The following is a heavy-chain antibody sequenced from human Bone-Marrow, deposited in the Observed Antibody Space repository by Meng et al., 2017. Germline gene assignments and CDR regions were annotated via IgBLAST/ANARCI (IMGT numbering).Heavy chain of an antibody. J-gene: IGHJ4*02. CDR2: IYTSGST. CDR3: ARAGRRKWIQLWFDY. V-gene: IGHV4-4*07. D-gene: IGHD5-18*01. Sequence: SETLSLTCTVSGGSISSYYWSWIRQLAGKGLEWIGRIYTSGSTNYNPSLKSRVTMSVDTSKNQFSLKLSSVTAADTAVYYCARAGRRKWIQLWFDYWGQGTLVTVSS. CDR1: GGSISSYY.